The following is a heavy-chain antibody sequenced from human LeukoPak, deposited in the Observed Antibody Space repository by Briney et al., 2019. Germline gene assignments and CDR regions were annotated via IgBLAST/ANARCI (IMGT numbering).Heavy chain of an antibody. V-gene: IGHV3-23*01. CDR1: RFTLSTYA. Sequence: GGSLRLSCAASRFTLSTYAMNWGRQAPGKGLEWVSGITGSGGSTYYADSVKGRFTISRDNSKNTLYLQMSSLRAEDTAVYYCAKDILAAGLFFDYWGQGVLVTVSS. CDR2: ITGSGGST. D-gene: IGHD6-13*01. J-gene: IGHJ4*02. CDR3: AKDILAAGLFFDY.